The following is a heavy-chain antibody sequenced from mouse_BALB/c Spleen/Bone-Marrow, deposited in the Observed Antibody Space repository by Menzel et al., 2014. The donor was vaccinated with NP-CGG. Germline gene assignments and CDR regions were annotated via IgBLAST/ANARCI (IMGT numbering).Heavy chain of an antibody. V-gene: IGHV1-37*01. D-gene: IGHD2-4*01. Sequence: VHLQQSGPELVKPGASVKISCKASGYSFTGYFMNWMKQSHGKSLEWIGRINPYNGDPFYNQKFKGKATLTVDKSSSTAHMELLSLTSEDSAVYYCGRGNYDYDSWFGYWGQGTLVTVSA. CDR1: GYSFTGYF. CDR2: INPYNGDP. CDR3: GRGNYDYDSWFGY. J-gene: IGHJ3*01.